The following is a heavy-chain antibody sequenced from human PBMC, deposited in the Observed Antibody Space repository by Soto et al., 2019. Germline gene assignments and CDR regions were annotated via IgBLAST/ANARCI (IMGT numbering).Heavy chain of an antibody. CDR3: ARGWWAHFDY. D-gene: IGHD2-15*01. J-gene: IGHJ4*02. CDR1: GFTVSSNY. CDR2: IYSGVST. Sequence: EVQLVEAGGGLVQPGGSLRLSCAASGFTVSSNYMNWVRQAPGKGLEWVSVIYSGVSTYYADSVKGRFTISRDNSKNTLYLQMNTLRAEDTAVYYCARGWWAHFDYWGQGTLVTVSS. V-gene: IGHV3-66*01.